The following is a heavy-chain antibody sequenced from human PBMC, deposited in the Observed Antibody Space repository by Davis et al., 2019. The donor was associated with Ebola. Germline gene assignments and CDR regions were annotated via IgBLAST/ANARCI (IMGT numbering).Heavy chain of an antibody. D-gene: IGHD4-17*01. CDR2: ISSSSSYT. CDR1: GFTFSDYY. J-gene: IGHJ4*02. Sequence: GESLKISCAASGFTFSDYYMSWIRQAPGKGLEWVSYISSSSSYTNYADSVKGRFTISRDNAKNSLYLQMNSLRAEDTAVYYCARANDYGDYFYDYWGQGTLVTVSS. CDR3: ARANDYGDYFYDY. V-gene: IGHV3-11*06.